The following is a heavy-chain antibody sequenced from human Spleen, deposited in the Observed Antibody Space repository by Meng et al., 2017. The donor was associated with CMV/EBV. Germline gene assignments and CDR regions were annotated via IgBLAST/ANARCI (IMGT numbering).Heavy chain of an antibody. CDR3: AGVIVVVPAAYYGLEV. J-gene: IGHJ6*02. CDR2: MNHSGST. CDR1: DGSFSGYY. D-gene: IGHD2-2*01. Sequence: SATLSFTGSAFDGSFSGYYWSWIRQPPGKGLEWIGAMNHSGSTNYNPSIKNRVTISVETSKNQFSLKLSSLTAAETAVYYCAGVIVVVPAAYYGLEVWGQGTTVTVSS. V-gene: IGHV4-34*01.